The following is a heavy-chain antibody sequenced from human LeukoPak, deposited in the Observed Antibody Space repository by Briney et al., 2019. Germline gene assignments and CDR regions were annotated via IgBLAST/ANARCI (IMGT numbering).Heavy chain of an antibody. J-gene: IGHJ4*02. D-gene: IGHD5-12*01. CDR1: GFTFSSYE. CDR2: ISSSGSTI. V-gene: IGHV3-48*03. Sequence: GGSLRLSCAASGFTFSSYEMIWVRQAPGKGLEWVSYISSSGSTIYYADSVKGRFTISRDNAKNSLYLQMNSLRAEDTAVYYCAREPDIVATFGYWGQGTLVTVSS. CDR3: AREPDIVATFGY.